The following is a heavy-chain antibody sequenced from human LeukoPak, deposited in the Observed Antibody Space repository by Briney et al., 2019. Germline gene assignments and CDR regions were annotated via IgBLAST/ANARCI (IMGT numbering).Heavy chain of an antibody. D-gene: IGHD3-10*01. CDR1: GGSIRSYY. CDR2: IHYSEST. Sequence: SETLSLTCTVSGGSIRSYYWGWIRQPPGKGLEWIGYIHYSESTKYNPSLKSRVTMSVDTSKNQFSLKLSSVTAADTAVYYCASRSGSFSDALDIWGRGTLVTVSS. V-gene: IGHV4-59*08. J-gene: IGHJ3*02. CDR3: ASRSGSFSDALDI.